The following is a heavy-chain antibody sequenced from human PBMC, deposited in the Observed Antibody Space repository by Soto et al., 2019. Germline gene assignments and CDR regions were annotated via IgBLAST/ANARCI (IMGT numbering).Heavy chain of an antibody. Sequence: QVQLQESGPGLVKPSQTLSLTCTVSGGSISSGDYYWSWIRQPPGTGLAWIGYIYYSGSTYYNPSLKSRVTISVDTAKNQFSLKLSSGTAADTAVYYCARFTDIVVVVAANGWFDPWGQGTLVTVSS. J-gene: IGHJ5*02. CDR2: IYYSGST. D-gene: IGHD2-15*01. CDR3: ARFTDIVVVVAANGWFDP. V-gene: IGHV4-30-4*01. CDR1: GGSISSGDYY.